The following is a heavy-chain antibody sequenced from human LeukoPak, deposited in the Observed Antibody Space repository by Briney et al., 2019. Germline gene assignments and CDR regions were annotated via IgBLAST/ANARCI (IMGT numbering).Heavy chain of an antibody. J-gene: IGHJ5*02. D-gene: IGHD6-6*01. CDR3: ARVGSSSSPGARWFDP. CDR2: INHSGST. CDR1: GGSISSSNYY. Sequence: SETLSLTCIVSGGSISSSNYYWGWIRQPPGKGLEWIGEINHSGSTNYNPSLKSRVTISVDTSKNQFSLKLSSVTAADTAVYYCARVGSSSSPGARWFDPWGQGTLVTVSS. V-gene: IGHV4-39*07.